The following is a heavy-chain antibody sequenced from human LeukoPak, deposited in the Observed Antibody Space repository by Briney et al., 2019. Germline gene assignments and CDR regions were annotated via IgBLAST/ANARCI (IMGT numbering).Heavy chain of an antibody. D-gene: IGHD4-17*01. CDR2: INPNSGCT. CDR1: GYTFTGYY. CDR3: ARGVPTVTTWVLLDY. Sequence: GASVKVSCKASGYTFTGYYMHWVRQAPGQGLEWMGRINPNSGCTNYAQRFHGRVTMTTDTSISTAYMELSRLRSDDTAVYYCARGVPTVTTWVLLDYWGQGTLVTVSS. J-gene: IGHJ4*02. V-gene: IGHV1-2*06.